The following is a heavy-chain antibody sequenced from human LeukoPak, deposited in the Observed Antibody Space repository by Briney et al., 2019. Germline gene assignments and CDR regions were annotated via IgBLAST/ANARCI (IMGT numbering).Heavy chain of an antibody. D-gene: IGHD5-24*01. CDR2: MKTDGTEK. J-gene: IGHJ4*02. Sequence: GSLXLSCAASGFNVSNSWMNWVRQAPGKGLEWVASMKTDGTEKYYVDSVKGRFNISRDNAKNSLHLQMSSLRVEDTAVYYCARDRAYKTFDYWGQGTLVTVSS. CDR3: ARDRAYKTFDY. V-gene: IGHV3-7*01. CDR1: GFNVSNSW.